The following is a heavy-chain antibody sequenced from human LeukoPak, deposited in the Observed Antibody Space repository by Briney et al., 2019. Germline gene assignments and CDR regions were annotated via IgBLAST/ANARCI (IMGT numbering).Heavy chain of an antibody. Sequence: TGGSLRLSCVGSGITFSSYSMNWVRQAPGKGLEWVSYISSSGSTIYYADSVKGRFTISRDNAKNSLYLQMNSLRAEDTAVYYCAELGITMIGGAWGKGTTVTICS. CDR3: AELGITMIGGA. J-gene: IGHJ6*04. V-gene: IGHV3-48*04. CDR2: ISSSGSTI. D-gene: IGHD3-10*02. CDR1: GITFSSYS.